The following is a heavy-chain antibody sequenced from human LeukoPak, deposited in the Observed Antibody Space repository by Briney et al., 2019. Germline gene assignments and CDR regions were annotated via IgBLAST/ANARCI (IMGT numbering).Heavy chain of an antibody. CDR3: ARSSGRSPSRDYMDV. D-gene: IGHD1-26*01. CDR1: GGSISSSSYY. J-gene: IGHJ6*03. Sequence: PSETLSLTCTVSGGSISSSSYYWGWIRQPPGKGLEWIGSIYYSGSTYYNPSLKSRVTISVDTSKNQFSLKLSSVTAADTAVYYCARSSGRSPSRDYMDVWGKGTTVTISS. CDR2: IYYSGST. V-gene: IGHV4-39*01.